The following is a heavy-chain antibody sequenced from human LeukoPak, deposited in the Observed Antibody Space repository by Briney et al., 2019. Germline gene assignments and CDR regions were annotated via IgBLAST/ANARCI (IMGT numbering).Heavy chain of an antibody. V-gene: IGHV3-7*04. CDR2: INQDGGGR. J-gene: IGHJ4*02. CDR3: ARDKGGAVAGRGNLGY. D-gene: IGHD6-19*01. CDR1: GFTFRSYW. Sequence: PGRSLRLSCAASGFTFRSYWMTWVRQAPGKGLEWVAKINQDGGGRYYVDSVKGRFTISRDNAKNSLYLQMNSLRAKDTAIYYCARDKGGAVAGRGNLGYWGQGTLVTVSS.